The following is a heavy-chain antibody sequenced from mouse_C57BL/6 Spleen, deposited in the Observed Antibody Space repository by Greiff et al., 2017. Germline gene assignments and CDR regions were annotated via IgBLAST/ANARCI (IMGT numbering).Heavy chain of an antibody. V-gene: IGHV14-3*01. CDR1: GFTFNNSC. Sequence: VQLQQSVAELVRPGASVKLSCTASGFTFNNSCMHWVKQRPGQGLEWIGRIDPADGNTNYAQKFQGKATMTADTSSNTAYMQLSSLTSEDSAVXYCAPGGGSPHGYFEDWGTGTTVTVSS. CDR2: IDPADGNT. CDR3: APGGGSPHGYFED. D-gene: IGHD1-1*02. J-gene: IGHJ1*03.